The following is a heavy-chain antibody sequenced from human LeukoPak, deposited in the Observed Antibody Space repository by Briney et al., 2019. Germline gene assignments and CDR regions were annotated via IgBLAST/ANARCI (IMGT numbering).Heavy chain of an antibody. D-gene: IGHD3-22*01. Sequence: GGSLRLSCAASGFTVSSNYMSWVRQAPGKGLEWVSYISSSSSYTNYADSVKGRFTISRDNAKNSLYLQMNSLRAEDTAVYYCARDSNSGSSGYYFNLLDYWGQGTLVTVSS. CDR2: ISSSSSYT. CDR3: ARDSNSGSSGYYFNLLDY. CDR1: GFTVSSNY. V-gene: IGHV3-11*05. J-gene: IGHJ4*02.